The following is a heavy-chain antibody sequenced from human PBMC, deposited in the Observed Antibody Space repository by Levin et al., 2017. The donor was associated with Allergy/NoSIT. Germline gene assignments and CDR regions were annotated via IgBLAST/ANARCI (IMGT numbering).Heavy chain of an antibody. CDR1: GFTFSDYG. D-gene: IGHD3-16*02. V-gene: IGHV3-23*01. CDR3: AKRIVGRADDTFDV. J-gene: IGHJ3*01. Sequence: GESLKISCVASGFTFSDYGMNWVRQAPGKGLEWISRISGSGRSTVYAGPVKGRFSVSRDNAKNLLSLQMNSLRVEDTATYYCAKRIVGRADDTFDVWGQGTVVIVSS. CDR2: ISGSGRST.